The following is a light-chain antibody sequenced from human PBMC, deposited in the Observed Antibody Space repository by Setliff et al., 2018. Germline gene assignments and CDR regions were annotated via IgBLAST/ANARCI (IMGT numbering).Light chain of an antibody. Sequence: QSALTQPASVPGSPGQSITISCSGTSSDVGSYDFVSWYQQHPGKAPKLIIHDVTNRPSGVSNRFSGSKAGNTASLTISGLQAEDEAEYYCGAYTSSSTYVFGSGTKVTVL. J-gene: IGLJ1*01. CDR2: DVT. V-gene: IGLV2-14*03. CDR3: GAYTSSSTYV. CDR1: SSDVGSYDF.